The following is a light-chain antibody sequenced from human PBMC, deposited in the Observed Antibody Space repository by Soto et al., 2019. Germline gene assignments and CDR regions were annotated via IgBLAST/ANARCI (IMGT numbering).Light chain of an antibody. Sequence: QSVLTQPGSVSGSPGQSITISCTGTSSDVGNYKYVSWYQQHPGKAPKLMIYEVSNRPSGVSNRFSGSKSGNTASLTISGLQAEDETDYYCFSYTSSGTYVFGTGTQLTV. J-gene: IGLJ1*01. CDR3: FSYTSSGTYV. V-gene: IGLV2-14*01. CDR1: SSDVGNYKY. CDR2: EVS.